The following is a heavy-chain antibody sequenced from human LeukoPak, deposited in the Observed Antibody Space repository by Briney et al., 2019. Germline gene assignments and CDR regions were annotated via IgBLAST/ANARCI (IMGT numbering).Heavy chain of an antibody. J-gene: IGHJ4*02. CDR1: GGSISGNS. D-gene: IGHD6-6*01. CDR2: INHSGST. CDR3: ARGQTSSSYYFDY. V-gene: IGHV4-34*01. Sequence: SKTLSPTCAVCGGSISGNSWCWIRQPQEKGLEWIGEINHSGSTNYNPSLKSRVTISVDTSKNQFSLKLSSVTAADTAVYYCARGQTSSSYYFDYWGQGTLVTVSS.